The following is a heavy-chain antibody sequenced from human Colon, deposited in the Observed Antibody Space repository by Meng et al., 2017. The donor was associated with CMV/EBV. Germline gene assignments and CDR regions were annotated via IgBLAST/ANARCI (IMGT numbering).Heavy chain of an antibody. Sequence: SETLSLTCAVSGVSISSSSYYWGWVRQTPGKGLEWIVSMYYIGSAYFNPSLKSRVTMSVDTSKNQFSLNLPSVTAADTALYYCARGGNFYDSSGYPVGVLDHWGLGTLVTVSS. CDR3: ARGGNFYDSSGYPVGVLDH. J-gene: IGHJ4*02. D-gene: IGHD3-22*01. V-gene: IGHV4-39*07. CDR1: GVSISSSSYY. CDR2: MYYIGSA.